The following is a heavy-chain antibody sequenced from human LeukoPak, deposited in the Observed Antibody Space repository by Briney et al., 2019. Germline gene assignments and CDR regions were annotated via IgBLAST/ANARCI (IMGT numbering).Heavy chain of an antibody. Sequence: GRSLRLSWPVSGFTFDDYAMRCVRHAPGEGLEWVSCISWNSSSIGYADSVKGRFTISRDNAKNSLYLQMNSLRAEDTALYYCAKDPTYYYDSSGYFNYWGQGTLVTVSS. D-gene: IGHD3-22*01. CDR1: GFTFDDYA. J-gene: IGHJ4*02. CDR2: ISWNSSSI. V-gene: IGHV3-9*01. CDR3: AKDPTYYYDSSGYFNY.